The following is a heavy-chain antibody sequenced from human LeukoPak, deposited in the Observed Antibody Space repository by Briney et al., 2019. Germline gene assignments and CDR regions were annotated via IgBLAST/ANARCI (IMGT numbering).Heavy chain of an antibody. CDR3: ARDSNYGGNSAFDY. Sequence: GASVKVSCKASGYTFTSYDINWVRQATGQGLEWMGWMNPNSGNTGYAQKFQGRVTMTRDTSTSTVYMELSSLRSEDTAVYYCARDSNYGGNSAFDYWGQGTLVTVSS. CDR1: GYTFTSYD. V-gene: IGHV1-8*01. CDR2: MNPNSGNT. D-gene: IGHD4-23*01. J-gene: IGHJ4*02.